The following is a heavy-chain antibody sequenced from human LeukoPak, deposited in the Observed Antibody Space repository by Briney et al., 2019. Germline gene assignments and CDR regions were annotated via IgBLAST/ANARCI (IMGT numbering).Heavy chain of an antibody. D-gene: IGHD2-15*01. CDR3: ARGVCSGGSCYTYFDY. Sequence: SETLSLTCTDSGGSISSYYWSWIRQPAGEVLEWNGRIYTSGSTNYTPSLKSRVTMSVDTSKNQFSLKLSSVTAADTDVYYCARGVCSGGSCYTYFDYWGQGTLVTVSS. J-gene: IGHJ4*02. CDR2: IYTSGST. CDR1: GGSISSYY. V-gene: IGHV4-4*07.